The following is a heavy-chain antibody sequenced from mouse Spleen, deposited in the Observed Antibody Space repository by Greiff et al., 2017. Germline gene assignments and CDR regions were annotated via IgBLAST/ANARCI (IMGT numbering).Heavy chain of an antibody. CDR1: GYTFTSYW. V-gene: IGHV1-55*01. CDR2: IFPGSGDT. J-gene: IGHJ3*01. Sequence: VQLQQPGAEVVKPGASMKMSCKASGYTFTSYWITWMKQRPGQGLEWIGDIFPGSGDTNFNEKFKTKATLTVDTSSSTVYMHLSSLTSEDSAVYYCARNDYDSWFAYWGQGTLVTVSA. D-gene: IGHD2-4*01. CDR3: ARNDYDSWFAY.